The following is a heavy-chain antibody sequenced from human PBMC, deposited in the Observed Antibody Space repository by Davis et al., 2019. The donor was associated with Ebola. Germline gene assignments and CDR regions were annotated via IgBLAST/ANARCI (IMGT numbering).Heavy chain of an antibody. D-gene: IGHD6-19*01. CDR1: GFTFSSYG. CDR3: ATTPQYSSGQNKPFDY. J-gene: IGHJ4*02. V-gene: IGHV3-33*08. CDR2: IWDDGSNK. Sequence: GGSLRLSCAVSGFTFSSYGMHWVRQAPGKGLPWVAVIWDDGSNKYYADSVKGRFTISRDNSKNRLYLQMNSLRAEDTAVYYCATTPQYSSGQNKPFDYWGQGTLVTVSS.